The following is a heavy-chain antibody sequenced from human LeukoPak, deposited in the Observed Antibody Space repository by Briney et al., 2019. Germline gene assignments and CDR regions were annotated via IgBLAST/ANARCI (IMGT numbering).Heavy chain of an antibody. CDR3: ARETTYYYDSSGYGTDAFDI. CDR1: GFTFSSYW. D-gene: IGHD3-22*01. J-gene: IGHJ3*02. Sequence: GGSLRLSCAASGFTFSSYWMSWVRQAPGKGLEWVANIKQDGSEKYYVDSVKGRFTISRDNAKNSLYLQMNSLRAEDTAVYYCARETTYYYDSSGYGTDAFDIWGQGTMVTVSS. V-gene: IGHV3-7*01. CDR2: IKQDGSEK.